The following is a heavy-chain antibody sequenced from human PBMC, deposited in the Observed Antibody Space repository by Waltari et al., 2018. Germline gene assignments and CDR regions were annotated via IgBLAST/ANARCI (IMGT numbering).Heavy chain of an antibody. CDR2: ISHSGTT. D-gene: IGHD6-19*01. V-gene: IGHV4-38-2*02. CDR1: GYFITSGDH. Sequence: QVQLQESGPGLVKPSETLSLTCTVSGYFITSGDHWGWIRQPPGKGLEGIGSISHSGTTYYSPSLKSRVTISVDTSKNHLSLQLTSVTAADTAVYYCARDPPAAGPFEHWGQGILVTVSS. CDR3: ARDPPAAGPFEH. J-gene: IGHJ5*02.